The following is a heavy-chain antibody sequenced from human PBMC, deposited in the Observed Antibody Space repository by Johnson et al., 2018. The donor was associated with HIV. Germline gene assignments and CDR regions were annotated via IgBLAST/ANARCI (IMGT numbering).Heavy chain of an antibody. CDR2: INSDGSST. CDR1: GFTFSSYW. V-gene: IGHV3-74*01. D-gene: IGHD3-22*01. CDR3: ARDRYYDSSGSHAFNI. J-gene: IGHJ3*02. Sequence: MLLVESGGGVVQPGRSLRLSCAASGFTFSSYWMHWVRQAPGKGLVWVSRINSDGSSTNYADSVKGRFTISRDNSKNTLYLQMNSLRAEDTAVYYCARDRYYDSSGSHAFNIWGQGTMVTVSS.